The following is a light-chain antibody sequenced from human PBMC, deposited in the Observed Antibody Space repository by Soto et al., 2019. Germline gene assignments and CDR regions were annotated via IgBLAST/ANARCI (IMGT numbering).Light chain of an antibody. Sequence: TQAPSTLSASRGERATLSCRASQSFRGLLAWYQQKPGQAPRLLIYDAYNRATGIPPRFSGSGSGTDFTLTISSLEPEDSAVYYCQQRHMWPITFGQGTRLEIK. CDR2: DAY. J-gene: IGKJ5*01. CDR1: QSFRGL. CDR3: QQRHMWPIT. V-gene: IGKV3-11*01.